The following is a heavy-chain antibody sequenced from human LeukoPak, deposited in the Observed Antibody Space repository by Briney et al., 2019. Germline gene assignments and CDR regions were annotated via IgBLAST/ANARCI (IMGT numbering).Heavy chain of an antibody. CDR1: GYSISSGYY. Sequence: PSETLSLTCAVSGYSISSGYYWGWIRQPPGKGLEWIGSIYHSGSTYYNPPLKSRVTISVDTSKNQSSLKLSSVTAADTAVYYCASSPSYSVSSFDYWGQGTLVTVSS. CDR3: ASSPSYSVSSFDY. V-gene: IGHV4-38-2*01. D-gene: IGHD2-21*01. J-gene: IGHJ4*02. CDR2: IYHSGST.